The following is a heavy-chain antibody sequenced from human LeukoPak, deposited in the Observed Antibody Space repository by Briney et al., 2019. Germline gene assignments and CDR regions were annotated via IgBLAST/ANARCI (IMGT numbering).Heavy chain of an antibody. J-gene: IGHJ6*02. Sequence: PSVKVSCKASGYTFTGYYMHWVRQAPGQGLEWMIWINPDTGATDIAQKFQGRVTMTRDTSISAAYMELSRLRSDDTAVYYCTRDHCSYINCYEDYYYGMDVWGQGTTVTVSS. CDR1: GYTFTGYY. D-gene: IGHD2-2*01. CDR2: INPDTGAT. CDR3: TRDHCSYINCYEDYYYGMDV. V-gene: IGHV1-2*02.